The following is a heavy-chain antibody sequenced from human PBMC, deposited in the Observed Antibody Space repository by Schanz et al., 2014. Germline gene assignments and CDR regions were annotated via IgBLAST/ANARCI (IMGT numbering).Heavy chain of an antibody. D-gene: IGHD2-15*01. V-gene: IGHV1-69*04. J-gene: IGHJ4*02. CDR2: ISPLLGVA. CDR3: ATCSGGTSHAKPVLDN. CDR1: GGTFVTFF. Sequence: QVHLVQSGAEVKEPGSSVKVSCKPSGGTFVTFFFTWVRQAPGQGPQWMGRISPLLGVANYAQELQGRLTITADTSTSRAHMELSGLRSEDYDFYYCATCSGGTSHAKPVLDNWGQGTLVTVSS.